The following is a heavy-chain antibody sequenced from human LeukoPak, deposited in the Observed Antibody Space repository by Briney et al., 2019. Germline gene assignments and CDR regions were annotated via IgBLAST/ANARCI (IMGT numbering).Heavy chain of an antibody. CDR3: AREYYCSGGSCYPRAFDI. CDR1: GFTFSSYS. J-gene: IGHJ3*02. CDR2: ISSSSSYI. V-gene: IGHV3-21*01. D-gene: IGHD2-15*01. Sequence: GGSLRLSCAASGFTFSSYSMNWVRQAPGKGLEWVSSISSSSSYIYYADSVKGRFAISRDNAKNSLYLQMNSLRAEDTAVYYCAREYYCSGGSCYPRAFDIWGQGTMVTVSS.